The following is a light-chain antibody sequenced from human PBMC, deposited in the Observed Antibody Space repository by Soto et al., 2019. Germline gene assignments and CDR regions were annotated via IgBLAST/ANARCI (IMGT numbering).Light chain of an antibody. CDR2: AAS. CDR3: LQGYNTFWT. J-gene: IGKJ1*01. CDR1: HYISNY. Sequence: DIQMTQSPSSLSASVGDRVTITCRASHYISNYLNWYQQKPGKAPKLLIYAASRLQSGVSSRFSGSGSGTHFTLTISSLRPEDSATYYCLQGYNTFWTFGQGTKVDNK. V-gene: IGKV1-39*01.